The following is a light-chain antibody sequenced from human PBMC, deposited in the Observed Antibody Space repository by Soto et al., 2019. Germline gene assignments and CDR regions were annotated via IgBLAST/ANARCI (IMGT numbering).Light chain of an antibody. V-gene: IGLV2-8*01. CDR3: GSYAGRNNVVV. J-gene: IGLJ2*01. CDR2: EVS. CDR1: SSDVGGYNY. Sequence: QSVLTQPPSASGSPGQSVTISCTGTSSDVGGYNYVSWYQQHPGKAPKLMIYEVSKRPSGVADRFSVSKSGNTASLTVSGLQAEDEADDYCGSYAGRNNVVVFGGGTKLTVL.